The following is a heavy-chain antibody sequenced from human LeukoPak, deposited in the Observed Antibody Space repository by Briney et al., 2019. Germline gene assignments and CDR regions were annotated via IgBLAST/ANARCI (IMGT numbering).Heavy chain of an antibody. J-gene: IGHJ4*02. Sequence: PSETLSLTCTVSGGSVSSDTYYWSWIRQPPGKRLEWIGYIYENGSPTYNPSLKSRVTISVDTSKNQFSLKLSSVTAADTAVYYCARWCGGDCYHFDYWGQGTLVTVSS. V-gene: IGHV4-61*01. CDR3: ARWCGGDCYHFDY. CDR2: IYENGSP. CDR1: GGSVSSDTYY. D-gene: IGHD2-21*02.